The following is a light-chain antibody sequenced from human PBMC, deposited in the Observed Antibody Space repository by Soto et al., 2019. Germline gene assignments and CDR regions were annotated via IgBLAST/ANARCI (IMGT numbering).Light chain of an antibody. J-gene: IGKJ1*01. CDR3: QPYNNWPPWT. V-gene: IGKV3-15*01. CDR2: GAS. Sequence: EIVMTQSPATLSVSPGDRATLSCWASQSVSSNLAWYQQKPGQAPRLLIYGASTRATGIPARFSGSESGTEVTLTISSLQSEDFAVYYCQPYNNWPPWTFGRGTKVEIK. CDR1: QSVSSN.